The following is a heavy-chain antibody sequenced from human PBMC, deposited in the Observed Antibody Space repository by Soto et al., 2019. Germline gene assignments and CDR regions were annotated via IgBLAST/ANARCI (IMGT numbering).Heavy chain of an antibody. CDR1: GGSISSYY. CDR3: ARLPDVSTDY. CDR2: IYYSGST. V-gene: IGHV4-59*08. Sequence: SETLSLTCTVSGGSISSYYWSWIRQPPGKRLEWIGYIYYSGSTNYNPSLKSRVTISVDTSKNQFSLKLSSVTAADTAVYYCARLPDVSTDYWGQGTLVTVSS. D-gene: IGHD2-2*01. J-gene: IGHJ4*02.